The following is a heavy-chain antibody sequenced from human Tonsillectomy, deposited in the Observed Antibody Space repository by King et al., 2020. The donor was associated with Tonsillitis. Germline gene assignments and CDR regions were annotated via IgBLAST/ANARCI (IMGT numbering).Heavy chain of an antibody. CDR2: TSSDGNNK. CDR1: GFTFSSYG. J-gene: IGHJ4*02. CDR3: AKPRRSGYYSEKGGFDY. Sequence: HVQLVESGGGVVQPGRSLRLSCAASGFTFSSYGMHWVRQAPGKGLEWVAVTSSDGNNKYYADSVKGRFTISRDNSKSTLYLQMNSLRAEDTAVYHCAKPRRSGYYSEKGGFDYWGQGTLVTVSS. D-gene: IGHD3-22*01. V-gene: IGHV3-30*18.